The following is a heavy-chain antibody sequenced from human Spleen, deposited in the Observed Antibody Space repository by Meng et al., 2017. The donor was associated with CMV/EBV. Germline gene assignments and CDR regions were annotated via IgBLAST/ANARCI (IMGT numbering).Heavy chain of an antibody. V-gene: IGHV1-18*01. CDR1: GYTFTSYG. Sequence: ASVKVSCKASGYTFTSYGISWVRQAPGQGLEWMGWISAYNGNTNYAQKLQGRVTMITDTTTSTAYMELRNLGSDDTAVYYFVTDDLCSGGDCSVGYWGQGTLVTVSS. J-gene: IGHJ4*02. D-gene: IGHD2-21*02. CDR3: VTDDLCSGGDCSVGY. CDR2: ISAYNGNT.